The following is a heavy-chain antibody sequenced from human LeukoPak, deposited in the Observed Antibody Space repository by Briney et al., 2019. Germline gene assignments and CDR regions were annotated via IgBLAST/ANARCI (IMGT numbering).Heavy chain of an antibody. Sequence: GGSLRLSCAASGFAFSDYGMDWVRQAPGKGLDWVSSISVRGDRTYYPDSVKGRFTISRDNSKHMLYLQMNTLRADDTAIYYCAKDLDYGGNSRGIDYFDYWGQGTLVTVSS. CDR3: AKDLDYGGNSRGIDYFDY. CDR2: ISVRGDRT. V-gene: IGHV3-23*01. CDR1: GFAFSDYG. D-gene: IGHD4-23*01. J-gene: IGHJ4*02.